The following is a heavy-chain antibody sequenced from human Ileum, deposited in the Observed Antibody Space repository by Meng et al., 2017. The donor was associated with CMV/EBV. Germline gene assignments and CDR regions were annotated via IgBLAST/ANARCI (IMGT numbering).Heavy chain of an antibody. CDR2: IIAANGNT. J-gene: IGHJ4*02. CDR3: ARDLKRLSDNYYDLLTATPNGAFDY. Sequence: HWVRRAPGQGLEWLGWIIAANGNTKYSAESQGRIGISRDMSASTVYMELSSLRPEGTALYYCARDLKRLSDNYYDLLTATPNGAFDYWGQGTLVTVSS. V-gene: IGHV1-3*01. D-gene: IGHD3-9*01.